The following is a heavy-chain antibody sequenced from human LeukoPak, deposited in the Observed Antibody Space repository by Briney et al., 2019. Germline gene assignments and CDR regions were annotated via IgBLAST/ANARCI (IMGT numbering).Heavy chain of an antibody. Sequence: SQTLSLTCAISGDSVSSNTAAWYWSRQSPSRGLEWLVRTYYRSKWTYEYAKSVRSRITSNVNTSNHQFSLHLNSLTRHDTAVSYSARDPSDDQGFDCWGKRTLVTVSS. J-gene: IGHJ5*01. CDR3: ARDPSDDQGFDC. D-gene: IGHD1-1*01. CDR2: TYYRSKWTY. V-gene: IGHV6-1*01. CDR1: GDSVSSNTAA.